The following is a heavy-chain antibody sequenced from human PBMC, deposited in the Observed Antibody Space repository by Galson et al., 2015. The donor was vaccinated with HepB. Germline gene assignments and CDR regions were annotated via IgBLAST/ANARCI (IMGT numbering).Heavy chain of an antibody. CDR1: GFSLSTSGVG. Sequence: PALVKPTQTLTLTCTFSGFSLSTSGVGVGWIRQPPGKALEWLALIYWDDDKRYSPSLKSRLTITKDTSKNQVVLTMTNMDPVDTATYYCAHRGDYGDYGRDPLVFDYWGQGTLVTVSS. CDR2: IYWDDDK. V-gene: IGHV2-5*02. D-gene: IGHD4-17*01. CDR3: AHRGDYGDYGRDPLVFDY. J-gene: IGHJ4*02.